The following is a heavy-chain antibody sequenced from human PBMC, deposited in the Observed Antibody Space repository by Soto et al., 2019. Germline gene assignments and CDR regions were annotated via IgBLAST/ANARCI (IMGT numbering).Heavy chain of an antibody. Sequence: SETLSLTCTVSGGSISSYYWSWIRQPPGKGLEWIGYIYYSGSTNYNPSLKSRVTISVDTSKNQFSLKLSSVTAADTAVYYCARDYDSSGDRSFDIWGQGTMVTVS. D-gene: IGHD3-22*01. J-gene: IGHJ3*02. V-gene: IGHV4-59*01. CDR1: GGSISSYY. CDR3: ARDYDSSGDRSFDI. CDR2: IYYSGST.